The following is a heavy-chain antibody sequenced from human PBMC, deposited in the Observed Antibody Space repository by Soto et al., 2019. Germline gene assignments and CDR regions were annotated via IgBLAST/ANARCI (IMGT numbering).Heavy chain of an antibody. J-gene: IGHJ4*02. CDR3: AKVYWDIVVVVAAADY. Sequence: GGSLRLSCAASGFTFSSYAMSWVRQAPGKGLEWVSAISGSGGSTYYADSVKGRFTISRDNSKNTLYLQMNSLRAEDTAVYYCAKVYWDIVVVVAAADYWGQGTLVTVSS. V-gene: IGHV3-23*01. CDR1: GFTFSSYA. D-gene: IGHD2-15*01. CDR2: ISGSGGST.